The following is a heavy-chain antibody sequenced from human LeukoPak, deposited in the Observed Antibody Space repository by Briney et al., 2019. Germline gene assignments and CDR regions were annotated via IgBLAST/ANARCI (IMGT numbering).Heavy chain of an antibody. V-gene: IGHV4-34*01. J-gene: IGHJ6*02. CDR2: INHSGST. D-gene: IGHD2-15*01. CDR3: ARFPYWDYYYYGMDV. CDR1: GGSFSGYY. Sequence: PSETLSLTCAVYGGSFSGYYWSWIRQPPGKGLEWIGEINHSGSTNYNPSLKSRVTISVDTSKNQFSLKLSSVTAADTAVYYCARFPYWDYYYYGMDVWGQGTTVTVSS.